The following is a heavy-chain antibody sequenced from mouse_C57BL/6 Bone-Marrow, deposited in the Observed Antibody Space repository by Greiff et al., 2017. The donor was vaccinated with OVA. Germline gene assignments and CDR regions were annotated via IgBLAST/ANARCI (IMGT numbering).Heavy chain of an antibody. D-gene: IGHD1-1*01. Sequence: QVQLKQSGAELVRPGTSVKVSCKASGYAFTNYLIEWVKQRPGQGLEWIGVINPGSGGTNYNEKFKGKATLTADKSSSTAYMQLSGLTSEDSAVYFCARSPYYYYGSDAMDYWGQGTSVTVSS. CDR3: ARSPYYYYGSDAMDY. V-gene: IGHV1-54*01. J-gene: IGHJ4*01. CDR1: GYAFTNYL. CDR2: INPGSGGT.